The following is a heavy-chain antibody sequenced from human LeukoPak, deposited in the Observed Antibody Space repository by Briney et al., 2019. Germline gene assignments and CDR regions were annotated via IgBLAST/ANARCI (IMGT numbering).Heavy chain of an antibody. D-gene: IGHD2-2*01. V-gene: IGHV4-59*08. CDR1: GGSISSYY. CDR3: ARVEGYHHAFDI. Sequence: SETLSLTCTVSGGSISSYYWSWIRQPPGKGLEWIGYIYYSGSTNYNPSLKSRVTISVDTSKNQFSLKLSSVTAADTAVYYCARVEGYHHAFDIWGQGTMVTVSS. CDR2: IYYSGST. J-gene: IGHJ3*02.